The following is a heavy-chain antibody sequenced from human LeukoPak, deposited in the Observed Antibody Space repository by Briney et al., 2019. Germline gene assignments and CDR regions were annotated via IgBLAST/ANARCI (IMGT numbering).Heavy chain of an antibody. D-gene: IGHD2-21*01. CDR1: GYTFPSYY. V-gene: IGHV1-46*01. J-gene: IGHJ4*02. CDR3: AREGVVIVTDNLFY. CDR2: INPSGGST. Sequence: ASEKVSCKASGYTFPSYYMHWVRQAPGQGLEWMGIINPSGGSTIYAQMLQRRDTMTRDTSTRTVYMELSSLRSEDTAAYYCAREGVVIVTDNLFYWGEGTLVTVSS.